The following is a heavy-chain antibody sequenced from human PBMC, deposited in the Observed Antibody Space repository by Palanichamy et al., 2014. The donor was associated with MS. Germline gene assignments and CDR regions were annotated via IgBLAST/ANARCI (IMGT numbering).Heavy chain of an antibody. CDR1: GFTVDSTY. J-gene: IGHJ5*02. Sequence: EVQLVESGGGLVQPGGSLRLSCAASGFTVDSTYMIWVRQAPGKGLEWVSVIYSGGSSYYADSVKGRFTISRDNSKNTLDLQMNSLRAEDTAVYYCARGYSGSPHWFDPWGQGTLVTVSS. CDR3: ARGYSGSPHWFDP. CDR2: IYSGGSS. V-gene: IGHV3-66*01. D-gene: IGHD1-26*01.